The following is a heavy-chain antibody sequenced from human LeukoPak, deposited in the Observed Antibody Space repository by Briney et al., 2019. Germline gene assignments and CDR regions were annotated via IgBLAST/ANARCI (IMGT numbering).Heavy chain of an antibody. J-gene: IGHJ6*03. CDR1: GGTFSSYT. CDR3: ARGKGYYGSGSYYYYMDV. CDR2: IIPILGIA. V-gene: IGHV1-69*02. D-gene: IGHD3-10*01. Sequence: GASVKVSXKASGGTFSSYTISWMRQAHGQGLEWMGRIIPILGIAKYAQKFQGRVTITADKSTSTAYMELNSLRSEDTAVYYCARGKGYYGSGSYYYYMDVWGKGTTVTVSS.